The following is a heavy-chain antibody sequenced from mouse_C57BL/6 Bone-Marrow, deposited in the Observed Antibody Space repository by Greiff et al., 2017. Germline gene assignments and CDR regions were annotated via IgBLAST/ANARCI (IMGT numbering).Heavy chain of an antibody. Sequence: VQLKQSGAELVRPGSSVKMSCKTSGYTFTSYGINWVKQRPGQGLEWIGYIYIGNGYTEYNEKFKGKATLTSDTSSSTAYMQLSSLTSEDSAIYFCAEGLYYYGSSGAMDYWGQGTSVTVSA. J-gene: IGHJ4*01. CDR2: IYIGNGYT. CDR3: AEGLYYYGSSGAMDY. D-gene: IGHD1-1*01. V-gene: IGHV1-58*01. CDR1: GYTFTSYG.